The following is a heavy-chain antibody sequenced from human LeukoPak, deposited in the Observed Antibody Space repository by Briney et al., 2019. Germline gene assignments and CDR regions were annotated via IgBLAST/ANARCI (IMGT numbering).Heavy chain of an antibody. Sequence: GGSLRLSCAASGFTFSSYSMIWVRQAPGKGQEWVSYISSRSSTIYYADSVKGRFTISRDNAKNSLYLQMNSLRAEDTAVYYCARGPGSSSRYLTLEGGYYFDYWGQGTLVTVSS. CDR2: ISSRSSTI. V-gene: IGHV3-48*01. CDR3: ARGPGSSSRYLTLEGGYYFDY. J-gene: IGHJ4*02. D-gene: IGHD6-13*01. CDR1: GFTFSSYS.